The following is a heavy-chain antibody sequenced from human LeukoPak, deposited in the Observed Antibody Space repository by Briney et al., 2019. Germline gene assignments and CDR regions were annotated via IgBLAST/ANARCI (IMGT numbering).Heavy chain of an antibody. J-gene: IGHJ4*02. V-gene: IGHV4-34*01. CDR3: AREPWSIAYCSSVTCGLNS. CDR2: INHSGST. CDR1: GGSFSGYY. Sequence: SETLSLTCAVYGGSFSGYYWSWIRQPPGKGLEWIGEINHSGSTNYNPSLKSRVTISVDTSKNQFSLKLSSVTAADTAVYYCAREPWSIAYCSSVTCGLNSWGQGTLVTVSS. D-gene: IGHD2-2*01.